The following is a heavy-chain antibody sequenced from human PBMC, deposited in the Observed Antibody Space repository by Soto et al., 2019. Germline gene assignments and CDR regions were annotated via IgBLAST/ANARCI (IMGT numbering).Heavy chain of an antibody. V-gene: IGHV1-69*02. J-gene: IGHJ1*01. D-gene: IGHD1-26*01. CDR1: GGTFNNYT. CDR3: ARGTRSGSYPPARYFQH. CDR2: IIPILGIA. Sequence: QVQLVQSGAEVKKPGSSVKVSCKASGGTFNNYTISWVRQAPGQGLEWMGRIIPILGIANYAQKFQGRVTITADKATSTADMALSSLRSEDTAVYYCARGTRSGSYPPARYFQHWGQGTLVTVSS.